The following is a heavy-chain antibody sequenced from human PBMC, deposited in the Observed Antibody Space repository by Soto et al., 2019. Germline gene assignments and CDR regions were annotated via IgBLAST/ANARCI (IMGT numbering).Heavy chain of an antibody. V-gene: IGHV5-51*01. J-gene: IGHJ6*02. Sequence: PGESLKISCRGSGYSFTSYWIGWVRQMPGKGLEWMGIIYPGDSDTRYSPSFQGQVTISADKSISTAYLQWSSLKASDTAMYYCARHGAYHAILPGKSFGLYCGMDVCRRGPTV. CDR2: IYPGDSDT. CDR1: GYSFTSYW. CDR3: ARHGAYHAILPGKSFGLYCGMDV. D-gene: IGHD3-9*01.